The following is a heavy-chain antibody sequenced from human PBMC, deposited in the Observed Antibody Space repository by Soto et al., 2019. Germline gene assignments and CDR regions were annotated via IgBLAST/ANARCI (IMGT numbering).Heavy chain of an antibody. D-gene: IGHD4-17*01. CDR3: ARTMGSTVTPGDY. CDR1: GGSISSGGYY. CDR2: IYYSGST. J-gene: IGHJ4*02. Sequence: QVQLQESGPGLVKPSQTLSLTCTVSGGSISSGGYYWSWIRQHPGKGLEWIGYIYYSGSTYYNPSIKSRVTLSVDTSKNQFSLKLSSVTAADKAVYYCARTMGSTVTPGDYWGQGTLVTVSS. V-gene: IGHV4-31*03.